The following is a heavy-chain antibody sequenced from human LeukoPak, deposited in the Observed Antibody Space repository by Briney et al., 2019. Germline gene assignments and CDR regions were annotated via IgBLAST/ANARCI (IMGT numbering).Heavy chain of an antibody. CDR2: IRSSGSPT. D-gene: IGHD6-13*01. V-gene: IGHV3-48*03. CDR1: GFTFSSYS. Sequence: GGSLRLSCAASGFTFSSYSMNWVRQAPGKGLEWVSYIRSSGSPTNYADSVKGRFTISRDNAKNSLYLQMNSLRVEDTAVYYCAKIAAPGQVDYWGQGTLVTVSS. CDR3: AKIAAPGQVDY. J-gene: IGHJ4*02.